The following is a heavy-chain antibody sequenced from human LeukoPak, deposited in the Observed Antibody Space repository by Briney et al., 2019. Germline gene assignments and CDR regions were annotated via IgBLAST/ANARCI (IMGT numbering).Heavy chain of an antibody. CDR3: AKGGSYASPISY. Sequence: SETLSLTCTLSGGSISTYYWSWIRQPPGKGLEWIGYIYHSGSTNCNPSLKSRVTISVDTSKNQFSLKLSSVTAADTAVYYCAKGGSYASPISYWGQRALVTVSS. CDR2: IYHSGST. J-gene: IGHJ4*02. CDR1: GGSISTYY. V-gene: IGHV4-59*01. D-gene: IGHD2-15*01.